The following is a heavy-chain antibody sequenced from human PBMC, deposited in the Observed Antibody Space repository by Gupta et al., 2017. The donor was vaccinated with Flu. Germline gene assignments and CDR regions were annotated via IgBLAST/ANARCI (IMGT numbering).Heavy chain of an antibody. CDR1: GFTFSAYW. CDR2: INEDGSDK. Sequence: SCAASGFTFSAYWMAWVRQAPGKGLEWVANINEDGSDKYYVDSVMGRFTISRDNAKNSLYLQMNSLRVEDTAVYYCTRHGSHHFDDGGQGSLVAVSS. D-gene: IGHD5-12*01. V-gene: IGHV3-7*01. CDR3: TRHGSHHFDD. J-gene: IGHJ4*02.